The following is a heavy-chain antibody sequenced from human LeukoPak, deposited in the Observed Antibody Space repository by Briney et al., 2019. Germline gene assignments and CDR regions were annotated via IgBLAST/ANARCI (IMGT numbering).Heavy chain of an antibody. J-gene: IGHJ4*02. V-gene: IGHV1-69*13. CDR1: GGTFSSYA. D-gene: IGHD3-22*01. Sequence: ASVKVSCKASGGTFSSYAISWVQQAPGQGLEWMGGIVPIFGTANYAQKFQGRVTITADESTSTAYMEVSSLRSEDTAVYYCARAVDSGYYTPFDYWGQGTLVTVSS. CDR3: ARAVDSGYYTPFDY. CDR2: IVPIFGTA.